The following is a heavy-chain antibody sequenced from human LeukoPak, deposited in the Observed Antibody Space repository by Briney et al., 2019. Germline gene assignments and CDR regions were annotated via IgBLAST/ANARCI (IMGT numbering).Heavy chain of an antibody. D-gene: IGHD1-26*01. Sequence: ASMKVSCKASGYAFTGYHMHWVRQAPGQGLEWMGWINPNSGGTNYAQKFQGRVTMTRDTSISTAYTELSRLRSDDTAVYYCARDCGSYCFDYWGQGTLVTVSS. CDR2: INPNSGGT. J-gene: IGHJ4*02. CDR1: GYAFTGYH. CDR3: ARDCGSYCFDY. V-gene: IGHV1-2*02.